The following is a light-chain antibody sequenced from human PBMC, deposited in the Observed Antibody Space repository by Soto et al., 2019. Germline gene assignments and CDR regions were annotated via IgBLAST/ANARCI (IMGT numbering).Light chain of an antibody. CDR3: QSFDSRLSGSV. V-gene: IGLV1-40*01. Sequence: QSVLTQPPSVSGAPGQRVTISCTGSSSNIGAGYDVHWYQQLPGTAPKLLIYGNSNRPSGVPDRFSGSKSGTSASLAITGRQAEDEADYYCQSFDSRLSGSVFGGGTKRTVL. J-gene: IGLJ2*01. CDR1: SSNIGAGYD. CDR2: GNS.